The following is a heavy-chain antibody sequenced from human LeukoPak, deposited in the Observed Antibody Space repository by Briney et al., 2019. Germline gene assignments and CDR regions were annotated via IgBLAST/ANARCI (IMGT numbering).Heavy chain of an antibody. Sequence: PGGSLRLSCAASGFTFSSYSMNWVRQAPGNGLEWVSYISSSSSTIYYADSVKGRFTIYRDNAKNSLYLQMNSLRAEDTAVYYCARMNRPYYDILTGSSYWGQGTLVTVSS. J-gene: IGHJ4*02. CDR2: ISSSSSTI. CDR1: GFTFSSYS. CDR3: ARMNRPYYDILTGSSY. D-gene: IGHD3-9*01. V-gene: IGHV3-48*04.